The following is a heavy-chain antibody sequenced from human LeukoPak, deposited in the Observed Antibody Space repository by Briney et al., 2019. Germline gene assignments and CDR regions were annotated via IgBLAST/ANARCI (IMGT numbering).Heavy chain of an antibody. V-gene: IGHV3-23*01. CDR1: GFTFSNYA. J-gene: IGHJ4*02. D-gene: IGHD3-16*02. CDR3: ARGVEVCGSYRQYYFDY. Sequence: GGSLRLSCAASGFTFSNYAMSWVRQAPGKGLEWVSTISSSGGSTYYADSVKGRFTISRDNSKNTLYLQMNGLRAEDTAVYYCARGVEVCGSYRQYYFDYWGQGTLVTVSS. CDR2: ISSSGGST.